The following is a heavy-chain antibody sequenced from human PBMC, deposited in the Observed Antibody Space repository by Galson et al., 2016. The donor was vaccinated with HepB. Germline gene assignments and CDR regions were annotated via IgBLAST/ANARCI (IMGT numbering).Heavy chain of an antibody. V-gene: IGHV3-23*01. D-gene: IGHD2-15*01. Sequence: SLRLSCAPSGFIFSSYGMAWVRQAPGKGLDWVAGVTASSEDYYADSVKGRFTISRDNSKKTLYLQMNSLRAEDTAVHYCAKMSCGGICYAAYFYALDVWGQGTPVTVSS. CDR1: GFIFSSYG. J-gene: IGHJ6*02. CDR2: VTASSED. CDR3: AKMSCGGICYAAYFYALDV.